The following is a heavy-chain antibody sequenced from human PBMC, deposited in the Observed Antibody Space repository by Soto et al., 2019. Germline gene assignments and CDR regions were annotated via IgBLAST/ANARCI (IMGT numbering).Heavy chain of an antibody. CDR2: IYYSGST. CDR3: ARDLRYQLLPYYYYYYGMDV. V-gene: IGHV4-61*01. Sequence: NPSETLSLTCTVSSGSVSCGSYYWSWIRQPPGKGLEWIGYIYYSGSTNYNPSLKSRVTISVDTSKNQFSLKLSSVTAADTAVYYCARDLRYQLLPYYYYYYGMDVWGQGTTVTVSS. CDR1: SGSVSCGSYY. D-gene: IGHD2-2*01. J-gene: IGHJ6*02.